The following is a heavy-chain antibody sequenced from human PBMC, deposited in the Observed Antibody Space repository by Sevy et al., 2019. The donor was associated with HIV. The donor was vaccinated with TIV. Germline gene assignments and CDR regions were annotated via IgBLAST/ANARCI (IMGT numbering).Heavy chain of an antibody. CDR3: TRNGGAFDNGFDP. V-gene: IGHV3-48*03. D-gene: IGHD2-8*01. Sequence: GGSLRLPCTASGFTFSSYDMNWVRQAPGKGLEWVSKISSIGSSIYYADSVKGRFTISRDNAKNSLNLQMNSLRAEDTAVYYCTRNGGAFDNGFDPWGQGTLVTVSS. CDR1: GFTFSSYD. CDR2: ISSIGSSI. J-gene: IGHJ5*02.